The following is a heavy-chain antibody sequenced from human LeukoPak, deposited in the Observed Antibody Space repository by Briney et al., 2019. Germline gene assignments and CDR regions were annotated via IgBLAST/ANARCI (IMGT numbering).Heavy chain of an antibody. V-gene: IGHV4-59*12. CDR3: ARSSDIYYFDY. D-gene: IGHD3-3*02. Sequence: SETLSLTCTVSGGSISSYYWSWIRQPPGKGLEWIGYIYYSGSANYNPSLRNRITMSLDTSTNQFSLKVSSLTAADTAMYYCARSSDIYYFDYWGQGTLVTVSS. CDR1: GGSISSYY. CDR2: IYYSGSA. J-gene: IGHJ4*02.